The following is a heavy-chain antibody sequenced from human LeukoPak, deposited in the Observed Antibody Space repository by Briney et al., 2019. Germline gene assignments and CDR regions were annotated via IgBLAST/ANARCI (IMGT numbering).Heavy chain of an antibody. CDR1: GGSISSYY. J-gene: IGHJ5*02. V-gene: IGHV4-4*07. Sequence: SETLSLTCTVSGGSISSYYWSWIRQPAGKGLEWIGRIYTSVSTNYNPSLKSRVTMSVDTSKNQFSLKVRSVTAADTAVYYCARITATSMVNALDLWGQGILVTVSS. CDR2: IYTSVST. CDR3: ARITATSMVNALDL. D-gene: IGHD1-20*01.